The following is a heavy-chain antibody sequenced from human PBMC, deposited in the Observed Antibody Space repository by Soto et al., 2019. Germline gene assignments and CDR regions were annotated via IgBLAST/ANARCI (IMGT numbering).Heavy chain of an antibody. CDR1: GYTFTSYA. CDR2: INTNTGNP. V-gene: IGHV7-4-1*01. CDR3: ARVVDYDILTGYYDFDY. D-gene: IGHD3-9*01. J-gene: IGHJ4*02. Sequence: ASVKVSCKASGYTFTSYAMNWVRQAPGQGLEWMGWINTNTGNPTYAQGFTGRFVFSLDTSVSTAYLQIFGLKAEDTAVYYCARVVDYDILTGYYDFDYWGQGTLVTVSS.